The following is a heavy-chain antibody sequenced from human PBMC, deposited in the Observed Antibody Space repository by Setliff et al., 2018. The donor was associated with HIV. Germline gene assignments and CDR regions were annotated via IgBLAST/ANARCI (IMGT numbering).Heavy chain of an antibody. J-gene: IGHJ6*02. D-gene: IGHD6-19*01. CDR1: GASISGFY. CDR2: IYTSGPT. Sequence: PSETLSLTCTVSGASISGFYWSWIRQPPGKGLQWIGYIYTSGPTNYNPSLESRVTISVDTSKKQFSLKLSSVTAADTAVYYCARRLFGAVAGTYGMDVWGQGTTVTVSS. CDR3: ARRLFGAVAGTYGMDV. V-gene: IGHV4-4*09.